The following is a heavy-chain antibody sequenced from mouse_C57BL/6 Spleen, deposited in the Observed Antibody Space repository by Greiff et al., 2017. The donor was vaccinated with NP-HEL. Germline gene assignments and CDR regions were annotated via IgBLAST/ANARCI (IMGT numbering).Heavy chain of an antibody. CDR1: GYTFTSYW. Sequence: QVQLKQPGAELVMPGASVKLSCKASGYTFTSYWMHWVKQRPGQGLEWIGEIDPSDSYTNYNQKFKGKSTLTVDKSSSTAYMQLSSLTSEDSAVYYCAGGSSPEYYAMDYWGQGTSVTVSS. CDR3: AGGSSPEYYAMDY. J-gene: IGHJ4*01. V-gene: IGHV1-69*01. CDR2: IDPSDSYT. D-gene: IGHD1-1*01.